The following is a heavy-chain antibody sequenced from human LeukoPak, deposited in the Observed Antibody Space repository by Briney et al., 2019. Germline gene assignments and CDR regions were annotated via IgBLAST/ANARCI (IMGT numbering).Heavy chain of an antibody. CDR2: ISGSGGST. J-gene: IGHJ3*02. Sequence: GSLRLSCAASGFTFSSYAMSWVRQAPGKGLEWVSAISGSGGSTYYADSVKGRFTISRDNSKNTLYLQMNSLRAEDTAVYYCAKDLGSSGWYLDAFDIWGQGTMVTVSS. V-gene: IGHV3-23*01. D-gene: IGHD6-19*01. CDR3: AKDLGSSGWYLDAFDI. CDR1: GFTFSSYA.